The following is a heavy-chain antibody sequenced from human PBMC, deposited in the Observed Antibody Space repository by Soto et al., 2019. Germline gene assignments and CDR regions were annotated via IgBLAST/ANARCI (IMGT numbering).Heavy chain of an antibody. CDR1: GFTFSSYG. D-gene: IGHD3-22*01. CDR2: ISYDGSNK. Sequence: LRLSCAASGFTFSSYGMHWVRQAPGKGLEWVAVISYDGSNKYYADSVKGRFTISRDNSKNTLYLQMNSLRAEDTAVYYCAKDWSSGYYYLDYWGQGTLVTVSS. J-gene: IGHJ4*02. CDR3: AKDWSSGYYYLDY. V-gene: IGHV3-30*18.